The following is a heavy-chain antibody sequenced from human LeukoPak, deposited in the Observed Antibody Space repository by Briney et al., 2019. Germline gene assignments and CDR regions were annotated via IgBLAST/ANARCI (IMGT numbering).Heavy chain of an antibody. Sequence: PSETLSLTCTVSGGSISSRSYYWGRIRQPPGKGLEWIGSIYYSESTYYNPSLKSRFTISLATSKTHFSLKLSSVTAADTAVYYCARLTGADYDILTGYWYYFDYWGQGTLVTVSS. CDR3: ARLTGADYDILTGYWYYFDY. J-gene: IGHJ4*02. V-gene: IGHV4-39*01. CDR1: GGSISSRSYY. CDR2: IYYSEST. D-gene: IGHD3-9*01.